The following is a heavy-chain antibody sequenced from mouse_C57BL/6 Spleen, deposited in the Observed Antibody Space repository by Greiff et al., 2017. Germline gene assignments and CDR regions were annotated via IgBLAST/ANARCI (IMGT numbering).Heavy chain of an antibody. CDR3: ARGGNYDYAMDY. CDR2: IRNKANGYTT. CDR1: GFTFTDYY. D-gene: IGHD2-1*01. V-gene: IGHV7-3*01. Sequence: EVKVEESGGGLVQPGGSLSLSCAASGFTFTDYYMSWVRQPPGKALEWLGFIRNKANGYTTEYSASVKGRFTISRDNSQSILYLQMNALRAEDSATYYCARGGNYDYAMDYWGQGTSVTVSS. J-gene: IGHJ4*01.